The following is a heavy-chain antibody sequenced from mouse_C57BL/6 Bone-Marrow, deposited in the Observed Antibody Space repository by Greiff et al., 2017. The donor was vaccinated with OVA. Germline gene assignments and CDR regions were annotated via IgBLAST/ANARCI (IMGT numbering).Heavy chain of an antibody. CDR3: ARSPFITTVVARYFDV. V-gene: IGHV1-26*01. D-gene: IGHD1-1*01. CDR2: INPNNGGT. CDR1: GYTFTDYY. Sequence: EVQLQQSGPELVKPGASVKISCKASGYTFTDYYMNWVKQSHGKSLEWIGDINPNNGGTSYNQKFKGKATLTVDKSSSTAYMELRSLTSEDSAVYYCARSPFITTVVARYFDVWGTGTTVTVSS. J-gene: IGHJ1*03.